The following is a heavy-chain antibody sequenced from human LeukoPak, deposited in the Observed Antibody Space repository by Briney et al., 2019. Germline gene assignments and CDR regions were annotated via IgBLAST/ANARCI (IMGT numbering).Heavy chain of an antibody. V-gene: IGHV1-3*01. CDR2: INAGHGNT. CDR3: ARVVRYSSGPLTDLFPYSFDY. D-gene: IGHD6-19*01. J-gene: IGHJ4*02. Sequence: GASVKVSCKASGYTFTNYAMHWVRQAPGQRLEWMGWINAGHGNTKYSQQFQGRVTITSDTSASTAYMELRSLRSEDTAVYYCARVVRYSSGPLTDLFPYSFDYWGQGTLVTVSS. CDR1: GYTFTNYA.